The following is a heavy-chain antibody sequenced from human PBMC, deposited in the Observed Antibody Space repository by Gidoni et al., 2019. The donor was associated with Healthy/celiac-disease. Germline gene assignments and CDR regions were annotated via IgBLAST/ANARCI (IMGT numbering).Heavy chain of an antibody. CDR3: ARGGSITMVQGVITD. CDR1: GFTFISYS. CDR2: ISSSSSYI. Sequence: EVQLVESGGGLVKPGVSLSLSCAASGFTFISYSMNWVRQAPGKGLEWVSSISSSSSYIYYADSVKGRFTISRDNAKNSLYLQMNSLRAEDTAVYYCARGGSITMVQGVITDWGQGTLVTVSS. J-gene: IGHJ4*02. V-gene: IGHV3-21*01. D-gene: IGHD3-10*01.